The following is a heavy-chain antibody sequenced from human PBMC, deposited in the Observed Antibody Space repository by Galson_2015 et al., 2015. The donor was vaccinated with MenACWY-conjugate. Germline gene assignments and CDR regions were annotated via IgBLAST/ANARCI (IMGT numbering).Heavy chain of an antibody. CDR2: ISSTGGYI. D-gene: IGHD6-6*01. Sequence: SLRLSCAASGFTFSNYNMNWVRQTPGKGLEWVSCISSTGGYIYYADSLKGRFTISRDNAKNSLYLQMNSLTSEDTAVYYCAKGTTASRPNWFDPWGQGTLVTVSS. J-gene: IGHJ5*02. V-gene: IGHV3-21*01. CDR3: AKGTTASRPNWFDP. CDR1: GFTFSNYN.